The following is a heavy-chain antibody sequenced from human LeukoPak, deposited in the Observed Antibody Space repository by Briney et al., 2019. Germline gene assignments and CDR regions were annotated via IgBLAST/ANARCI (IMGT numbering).Heavy chain of an antibody. V-gene: IGHV3-21*01. CDR1: LLTFSRYS. CDR3: ARSYYDSSGYYVKDDAFDI. J-gene: IGHJ3*02. CDR2: ISSSSSYI. D-gene: IGHD3-22*01. Sequence: SLTLSCAASLLTFSRYSMNWVGQAPGKGREGVSSISSSSSYIYYAASVKGRFTISRDNAKNSLYLQMNSLRAEDTAVYYCARSYYDSSGYYVKDDAFDIWGQGTMVTVSS.